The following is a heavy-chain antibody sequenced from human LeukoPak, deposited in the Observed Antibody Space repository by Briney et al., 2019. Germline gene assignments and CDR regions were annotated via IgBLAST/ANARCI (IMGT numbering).Heavy chain of an antibody. J-gene: IGHJ4*02. V-gene: IGHV4-59*12. CDR3: AREIFGGFNPGAY. Sequence: SAPLSLPSTVSLDSTTSNFWSWVRRPPGKGLEWIGEIHRSGSPNYNPSLQSRVTISIDRSRNQIALEVASVTAADTAVYYWAREIFGGFNPGAYWGQGTLVTVAT. CDR2: IHRSGSP. CDR1: LDSTTSNF. D-gene: IGHD3-3*01.